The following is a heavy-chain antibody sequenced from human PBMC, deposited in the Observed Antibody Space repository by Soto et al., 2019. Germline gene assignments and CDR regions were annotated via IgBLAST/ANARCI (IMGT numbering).Heavy chain of an antibody. J-gene: IGHJ6*02. CDR1: GYTFTSYY. CDR2: ISAYNGNT. Sequence: QVQLVQSGAEVKKPGASVKVSCKASGYTFTSYYISWVRQAPGQGLEWMGWISAYNGNTNYAKKPQGRVTMTTATSTSTAYMELRSPRSDDTAVYYCARDNPPMGVWGQGTTVTVSS. V-gene: IGHV1-18*01. CDR3: ARDNPPMGV.